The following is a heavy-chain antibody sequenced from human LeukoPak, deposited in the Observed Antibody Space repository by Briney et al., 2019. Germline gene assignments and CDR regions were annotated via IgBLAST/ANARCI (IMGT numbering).Heavy chain of an antibody. V-gene: IGHV3-30*02. CDR2: IRYDGSNK. J-gene: IGHJ4*02. Sequence: PGGSLRLSCAASGFTFSSYGMHWARQAPGKGLEWVAFIRYDGSNKYYADSVKGRFTIYRDNSKNTLYLQMNSLRAEDTAVYYCAKDFDDYGANYFDYWGEGTLVTVSS. CDR1: GFTFSSYG. CDR3: AKDFDDYGANYFDY. D-gene: IGHD4-17*01.